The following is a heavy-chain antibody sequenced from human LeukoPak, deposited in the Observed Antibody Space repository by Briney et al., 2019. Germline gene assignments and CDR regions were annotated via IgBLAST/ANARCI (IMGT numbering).Heavy chain of an antibody. V-gene: IGHV3-30-3*01. Sequence: GGSLRLSCAASGFTFSSYAMHWVRQAPGKGLEWVAVISYDGSNKYYADSVKGRFTISRDNSKNTLYLQMNSLRAEDTAVYYCARDHAYFDDFLGMDVWGQGTTVTVSS. CDR3: ARDHAYFDDFLGMDV. CDR1: GFTFSSYA. J-gene: IGHJ6*02. CDR2: ISYDGSNK. D-gene: IGHD3-3*01.